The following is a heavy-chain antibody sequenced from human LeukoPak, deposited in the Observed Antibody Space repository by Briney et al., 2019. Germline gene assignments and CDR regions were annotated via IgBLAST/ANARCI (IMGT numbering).Heavy chain of an antibody. D-gene: IGHD3-10*01. CDR2: ISGSGGST. V-gene: IGHV3-23*01. Sequence: WGSLRLSCAASGFTFSSYAMSWVRQAPGKGLEWVSAISGSGGSTYYPDSVKGRFIISRDNSKNTLYLQMNSLRAEDTAVYYCAKDGRGAGYYWGQGTLVTVSS. CDR1: GFTFSSYA. J-gene: IGHJ4*02. CDR3: AKDGRGAGYY.